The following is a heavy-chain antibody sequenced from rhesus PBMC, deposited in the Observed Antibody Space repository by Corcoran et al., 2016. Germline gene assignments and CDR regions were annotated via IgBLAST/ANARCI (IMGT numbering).Heavy chain of an antibody. CDR2: INPKTGGT. CDR1: GYTFTDYY. J-gene: IGHJ4*01. CDR3: ERVGWLVY. Sequence: QVQLVQSGAEVKKPGSSVKVSCKASGYTFTDYYMHWVRQAPGQGLELMGEINPKTGGTTYAQNFQGRVTMTRDTSTSTAYMELSSLRSEDTAVYYCERVGWLVYWGQGVLVTVSS. D-gene: IGHD2-21*01. V-gene: IGHV1-138*01.